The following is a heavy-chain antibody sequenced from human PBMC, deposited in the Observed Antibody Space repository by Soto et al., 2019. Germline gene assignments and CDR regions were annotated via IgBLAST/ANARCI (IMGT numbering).Heavy chain of an antibody. CDR1: GFIVSNNY. Sequence: PGGSLRLSCAASGFIVSNNYMSWVRQAPGQGLEWVSLIYSVGDTYYADSVKGRFTISRDNSKNTVYLQMNRLRVDDTAVYYCAKDGNWLDVYFDVWGQGAPVTVSS. CDR2: IYSVGDT. V-gene: IGHV3-53*01. CDR3: AKDGNWLDVYFDV. D-gene: IGHD6-19*01. J-gene: IGHJ4*02.